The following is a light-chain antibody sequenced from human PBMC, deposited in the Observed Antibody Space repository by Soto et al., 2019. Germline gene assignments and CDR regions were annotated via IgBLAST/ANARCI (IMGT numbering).Light chain of an antibody. J-gene: IGKJ1*01. V-gene: IGKV1-5*01. CDR3: QQYDSFPWT. CDR2: DAS. Sequence: DIQMTQSPSTLSASVGDRVTITCRASQGISNWLAWYQQKPGKPPKLLIYDASGLDSGVPSRFSGSGYGTEFPLPISGLQPEDFSTFYCQQYDSFPWTFGQGTNVDIK. CDR1: QGISNW.